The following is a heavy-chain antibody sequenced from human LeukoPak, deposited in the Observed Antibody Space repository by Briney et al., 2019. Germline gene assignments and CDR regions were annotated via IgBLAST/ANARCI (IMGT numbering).Heavy chain of an antibody. Sequence: GGSLRLSCAASGFTFSSYGMHWVRQAPGKGLERVAVIWYDGSNKYYADSVKGRFTISRDNSKNTLYLQMNSLRAEDTAVYYCARDPERQWLVLGYWGQGTLVTVSS. CDR2: IWYDGSNK. V-gene: IGHV3-33*01. CDR3: ARDPERQWLVLGY. J-gene: IGHJ4*02. CDR1: GFTFSSYG. D-gene: IGHD6-19*01.